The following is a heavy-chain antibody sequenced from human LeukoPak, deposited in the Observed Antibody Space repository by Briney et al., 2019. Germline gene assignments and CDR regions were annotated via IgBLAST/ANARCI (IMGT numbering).Heavy chain of an antibody. CDR1: RGSIFNYY. Sequence: SETLSLTCTVSRGSIFNYYWSWIRQPPGKGLEWIGYISYSGSTNYNPSLKSRVTISVDTSKHQFSRKLSSVTAADTAVFYCASAVTVTTFGYWGQGTLVTVSS. J-gene: IGHJ4*02. V-gene: IGHV4-59*08. D-gene: IGHD4-11*01. CDR3: ASAVTVTTFGY. CDR2: ISYSGST.